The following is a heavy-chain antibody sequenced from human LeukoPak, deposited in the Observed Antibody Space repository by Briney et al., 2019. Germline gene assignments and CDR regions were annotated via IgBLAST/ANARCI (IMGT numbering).Heavy chain of an antibody. CDR1: GFTFSSYS. D-gene: IGHD3-10*01. CDR2: ISSSSSYI. V-gene: IGHV3-21*01. J-gene: IGHJ4*02. Sequence: GGSLRLSCAASGFTFSSYSMNWVRQAPGKGLEWVSPISSSSSYIYYADSVKGRFTISRDNAKNSLYLQMNSLRAEDTAVYYCARDSWGFGELLSRTYYFDYWGQGTLATVSS. CDR3: ARDSWGFGELLSRTYYFDY.